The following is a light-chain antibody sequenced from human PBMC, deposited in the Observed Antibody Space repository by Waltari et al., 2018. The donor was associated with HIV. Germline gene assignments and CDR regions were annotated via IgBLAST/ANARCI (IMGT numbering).Light chain of an antibody. CDR1: ESVGSF. CDR3: QQFYYWPRT. CDR2: VVS. V-gene: IGKV3-15*01. J-gene: IGKJ1*01. Sequence: EIVMTQSPVALSVSPGDRVTLSCRASESVGSFFAWYQPRPGQGTSLLMYVVSTRASGVSARFSGRGSGTEVNRTITSLQSDDSAIYFCQQFYYWPRTFGQGTKVDVK.